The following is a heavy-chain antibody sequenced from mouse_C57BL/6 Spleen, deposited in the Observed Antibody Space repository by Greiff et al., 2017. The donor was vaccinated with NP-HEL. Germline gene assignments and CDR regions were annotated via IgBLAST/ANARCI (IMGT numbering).Heavy chain of an antibody. CDR2: IYPGSGST. CDR3: ARSYYYGRGPVGDFDY. V-gene: IGHV1-55*01. CDR1: GYTFTSYW. D-gene: IGHD1-1*01. Sequence: QVQLQQPGAELVKPGASVKMSCKASGYTFTSYWITWVKQRPGQGLEWIGDIYPGSGSTNYNEKFKSKATLTVDTSSSTAYMQLSSLTSEDSAVYDCARSYYYGRGPVGDFDYWGQGTTLTVSS. J-gene: IGHJ2*01.